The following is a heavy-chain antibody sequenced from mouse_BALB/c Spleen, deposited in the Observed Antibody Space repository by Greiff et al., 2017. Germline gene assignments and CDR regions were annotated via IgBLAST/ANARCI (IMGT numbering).Heavy chain of an antibody. CDR3: TNLYGNYERFAY. V-gene: IGHV1-5*01. Sequence: EVQLQESGTVLARPGASVKMSCKASGYSFTSYWMHWVKQRPGQGLEWIGAIYPGNSDTSYNQKFKGKAKLTAVTSASTAYMELSSLTNEDSAVYYCTNLYGNYERFAYWGQGTLVTVSA. CDR2: IYPGNSDT. J-gene: IGHJ3*01. D-gene: IGHD2-1*01. CDR1: GYSFTSYW.